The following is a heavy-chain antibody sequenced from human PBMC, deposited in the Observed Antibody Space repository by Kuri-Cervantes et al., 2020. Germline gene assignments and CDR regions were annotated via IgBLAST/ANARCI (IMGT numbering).Heavy chain of an antibody. J-gene: IGHJ6*03. Sequence: ESLKISCAASGFTVSSNYMSWVRQPPGKGLEWIGSIYYSGSTYYNPSLKSRVTISVDTSKNQFSLKPSSVTAADTAVYYCARSTTPYCSSTSCRNYYYYYYMDVWGKGTTVTVSS. D-gene: IGHD2-2*01. CDR3: ARSTTPYCSSTSCRNYYYYYYMDV. CDR2: IYYSGST. CDR1: GFTVSSNY. V-gene: IGHV4-39*07.